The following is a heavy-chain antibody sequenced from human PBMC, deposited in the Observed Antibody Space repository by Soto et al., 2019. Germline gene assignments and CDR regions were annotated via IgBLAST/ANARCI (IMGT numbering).Heavy chain of an antibody. D-gene: IGHD1-20*01. CDR2: ISGSSGNT. V-gene: IGHV3-21*01. CDR3: ARDIRGAFYI. CDR1: GFTFTSYT. Sequence: PGGSLRLSCAASGFTFTSYTMSWGRQAPGKGLEWVSAISGSSGNTYYADSVKGRFTISRDNAKNSLYLQMNSLRAEDTAVYYCARDIRGAFYIWGQGTMVTVSS. J-gene: IGHJ3*02.